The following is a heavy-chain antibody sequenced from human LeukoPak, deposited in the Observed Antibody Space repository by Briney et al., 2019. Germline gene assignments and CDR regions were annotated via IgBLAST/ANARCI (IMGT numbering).Heavy chain of an antibody. J-gene: IGHJ4*02. D-gene: IGHD3-22*01. CDR2: IHYSGST. CDR3: ARSSSSGYFYIDY. CDR1: GDSISSYY. V-gene: IGHV4-59*01. Sequence: SETQSLTCTVSGDSISSYYWSWIRQFPGKGLEWIGYIHYSGSTNYNPSLQSRVTMSTDTPKKQFFMKLTSVTAADTAVYYCARSSSSGYFYIDYWGQGTLVTVSS.